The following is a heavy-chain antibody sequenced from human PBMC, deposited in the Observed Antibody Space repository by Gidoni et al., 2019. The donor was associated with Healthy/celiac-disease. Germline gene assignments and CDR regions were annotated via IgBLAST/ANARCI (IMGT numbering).Heavy chain of an antibody. J-gene: IGHJ6*02. CDR1: RSTSSSYC. V-gene: IGHV3-21*01. CDR2: ISSSGSYI. CDR3: ARDERAAAGTVYYYYGMDV. Sequence: EVQLVESGGGLVQPGGSLRLSCAASRSTSSSYCMNWVRQAPGKGLGWLSSISSSGSYIYYANSVKGRFTSSRDNAKNSLYLQMNSLRAEDTAVYYCARDERAAAGTVYYYYGMDVWGQGTTVTVSS. D-gene: IGHD6-13*01.